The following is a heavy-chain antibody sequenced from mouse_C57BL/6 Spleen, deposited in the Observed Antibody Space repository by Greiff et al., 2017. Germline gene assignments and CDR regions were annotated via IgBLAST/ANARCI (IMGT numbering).Heavy chain of an antibody. J-gene: IGHJ4*01. CDR3: ARGATVVAEAMDY. Sequence: EVKVVESEGGLVQPGSSMKLSCTASGFTFSDYYMAWVRQVPEKGLEWVANINYDGSSTYYLDSLKSRFIISRDNAKNILYLQMSSLKSEDTATYYCARGATVVAEAMDYWGQGTSVTVSS. V-gene: IGHV5-16*01. D-gene: IGHD1-1*01. CDR1: GFTFSDYY. CDR2: INYDGSST.